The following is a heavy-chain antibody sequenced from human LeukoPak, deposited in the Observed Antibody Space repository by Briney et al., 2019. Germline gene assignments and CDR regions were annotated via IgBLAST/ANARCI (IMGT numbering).Heavy chain of an antibody. D-gene: IGHD3-10*01. J-gene: IGHJ4*02. Sequence: GGSLRLSCAASGFTFSSYAMSWVRQAPGKGLEWVSAISGSGGSTYYPDFVKGRFTISRDNSKNPLYLQMNSLTAEDSAVYYCAKDPQQGYYGSGSYYQDSWGQGALVTVSS. CDR1: GFTFSSYA. CDR2: ISGSGGST. V-gene: IGHV3-23*01. CDR3: AKDPQQGYYGSGSYYQDS.